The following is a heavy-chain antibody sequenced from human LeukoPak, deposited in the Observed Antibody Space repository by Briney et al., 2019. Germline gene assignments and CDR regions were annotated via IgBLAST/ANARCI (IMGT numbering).Heavy chain of an antibody. CDR2: IFYSGTT. CDR3: ARNFYDSSGYYPDAFDI. V-gene: IGHV4-59*01. Sequence: PSETLSLTCTVSGGSISSYFWTWLRQPPGKGLEWIGDIFYSGTTNYNSSLKSRVTISVDTSRTHFSLNLNFVTAADTAVYYCARNFYDSSGYYPDAFDIWGQGTMVAVSS. J-gene: IGHJ3*02. CDR1: GGSISSYF. D-gene: IGHD3-22*01.